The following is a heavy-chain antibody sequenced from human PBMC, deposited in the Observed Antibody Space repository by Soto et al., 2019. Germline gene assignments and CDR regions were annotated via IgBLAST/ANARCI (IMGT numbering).Heavy chain of an antibody. CDR2: IYYSGST. D-gene: IGHD3-10*01. J-gene: IGHJ6*02. CDR1: GGSVSSGDYF. CDR3: ARSPNYYYYGFDV. V-gene: IGHV4-61*08. Sequence: XETLSLTCTVSGGSVSSGDYFWSWLRQSPGKRLEWIAYIYYSGSTNYNPSLKSRATISVDTSKSQVSLTLTSMTAADAALYYCARSPNYYYYGFDVWGQGNAVTVS.